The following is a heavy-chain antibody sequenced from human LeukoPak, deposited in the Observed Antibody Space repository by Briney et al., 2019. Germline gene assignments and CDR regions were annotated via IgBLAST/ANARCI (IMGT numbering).Heavy chain of an antibody. D-gene: IGHD6-6*01. Sequence: PGGSLRLSCAASGFIVSSNYMSWVRQAPGKGLEWVSFISTSSYTYYADSVKGRFTISRDNAKTSLYLQMNSLRAEDTAVYYCARAEAHTSSMDYWGQGTLVTVSS. J-gene: IGHJ4*02. V-gene: IGHV3-69-1*01. CDR3: ARAEAHTSSMDY. CDR1: GFIVSSNY. CDR2: ISTSSYT.